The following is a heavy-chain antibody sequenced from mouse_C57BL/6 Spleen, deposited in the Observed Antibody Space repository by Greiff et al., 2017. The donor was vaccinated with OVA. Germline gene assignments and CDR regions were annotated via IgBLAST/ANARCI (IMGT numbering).Heavy chain of an antibody. CDR2: IYPGSGST. D-gene: IGHD2-4*01. CDR3: ARPSYDYDRAWFAY. Sequence: QVQLQQPGAELVKPGASVKMSCKASGYTFTSYWITWVKQRPGQGLEWIGDIYPGSGSTNYNEKFKSKATLAVDTSSSTAYMQLSSLTSEDSAVYDSARPSYDYDRAWFAYWGQGTLVTVSA. V-gene: IGHV1-55*01. CDR1: GYTFTSYW. J-gene: IGHJ3*01.